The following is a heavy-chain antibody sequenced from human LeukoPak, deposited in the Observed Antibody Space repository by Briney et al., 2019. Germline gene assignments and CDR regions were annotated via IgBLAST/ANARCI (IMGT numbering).Heavy chain of an antibody. CDR2: IYPGDSVT. CDR1: GYSFTSYW. D-gene: IGHD2-2*01. Sequence: GESLKISCQGSGYSFTSYWIGWVRQMPGKGLEWMGIIYPGDSVTRYSPSFQGQVTISADKSISTAYLQWSSLKASDTAMYYCARQAVPVAKYFQHWGQGTLVTVSS. CDR3: ARQAVPVAKYFQH. V-gene: IGHV5-51*01. J-gene: IGHJ1*01.